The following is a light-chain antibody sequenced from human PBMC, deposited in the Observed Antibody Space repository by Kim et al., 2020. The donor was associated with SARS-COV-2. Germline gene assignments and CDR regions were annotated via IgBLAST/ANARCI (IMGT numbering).Light chain of an antibody. CDR1: SSNIGADDD. V-gene: IGLV1-40*01. Sequence: QRVTISCTGSSSNIGADDDVHWYQQLPGTAPKLLIYAKTNLPSGVPDRFSGSKSGTSASLAITGLQAEDEADYYCQSYDNSLSGYVFGTGTKVTVL. CDR3: QSYDNSLSGYV. J-gene: IGLJ1*01. CDR2: AKT.